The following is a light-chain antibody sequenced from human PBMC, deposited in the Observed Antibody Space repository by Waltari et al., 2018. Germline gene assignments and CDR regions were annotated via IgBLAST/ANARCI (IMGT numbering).Light chain of an antibody. Sequence: DIVMTQSPLSLPVTPGEPASISCRSSQSLLHSNGYNYLDWYLQKPGQSPQLLIYLGSNRASGVPDRFSGSGSGTDFTLKISRVEAEDVGDYYCMQALQTTWTCGQGTKVEIK. J-gene: IGKJ1*01. V-gene: IGKV2-28*01. CDR2: LGS. CDR1: QSLLHSNGYNY. CDR3: MQALQTTWT.